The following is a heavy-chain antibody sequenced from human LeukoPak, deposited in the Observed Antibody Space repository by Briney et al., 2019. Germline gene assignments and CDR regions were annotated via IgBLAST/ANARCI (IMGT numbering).Heavy chain of an antibody. J-gene: IGHJ5*02. D-gene: IGHD3-10*01. Sequence: GGSLRLSCAASGFTLSDYYMSWIRQAPGKGLEWVSYIISSGSTIYYADSVKGRFTISRDNARNSLYLQMNSLRAEDTAVYYCARGSYGSAFDPWGQGTLVTVSS. CDR2: IISSGSTI. CDR3: ARGSYGSAFDP. V-gene: IGHV3-11*01. CDR1: GFTLSDYY.